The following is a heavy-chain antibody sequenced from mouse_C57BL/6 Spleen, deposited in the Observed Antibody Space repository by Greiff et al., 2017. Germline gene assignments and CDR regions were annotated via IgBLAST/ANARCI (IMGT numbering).Heavy chain of an antibody. CDR2: IDPNSGGT. CDR3: AREGRGYHDAMDY. D-gene: IGHD2-2*01. J-gene: IGHJ4*01. V-gene: IGHV1-72*01. Sequence: GLAWIGRIDPNSGGTKYNEKFKSKATLTVDKPSSTAYMQLSSLTSADSAVYYCAREGRGYHDAMDYWSQGTSGTVSS.